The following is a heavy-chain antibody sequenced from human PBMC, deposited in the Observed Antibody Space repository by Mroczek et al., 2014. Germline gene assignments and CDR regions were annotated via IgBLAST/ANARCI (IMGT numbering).Heavy chain of an antibody. CDR2: IYYSGST. V-gene: IGHV4-39*01. D-gene: IGHD2-8*02. J-gene: IGHJ4*02. Sequence: QVQLQQWGPGLVKPSETLSLTCTVSGGSISSSSYYWGWIRQPPGKGLEWIGSIYYSGSTYYNPSLKSRVTISVDTSKNQFSLKLSSVTAADTVVYYCARLLTLVDYYFDYWGQGTLVTVSS. CDR1: GGSISSSSYY. CDR3: ARLLTLVDYYFDY.